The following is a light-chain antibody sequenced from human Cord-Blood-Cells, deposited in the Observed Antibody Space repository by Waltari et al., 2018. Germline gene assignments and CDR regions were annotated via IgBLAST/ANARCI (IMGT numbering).Light chain of an antibody. CDR2: GAS. J-gene: IGKJ2*03. Sequence: EILMTQSPATLSVSPGERTTLSCRASQSVSSNLAWYKQKPGQTPRLLIYGASTRATGIPARFSGSGYGTEFTLTISSLQSEDFAVYYCQQYNNWPYSFGQGTKLEIK. V-gene: IGKV3-15*01. CDR1: QSVSSN. CDR3: QQYNNWPYS.